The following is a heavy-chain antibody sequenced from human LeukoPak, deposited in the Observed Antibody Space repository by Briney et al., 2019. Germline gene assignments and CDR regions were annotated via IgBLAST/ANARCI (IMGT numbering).Heavy chain of an antibody. V-gene: IGHV4-59*08. CDR2: IYYTGST. CDR3: ARHPGGRQNWFDP. J-gene: IGHJ5*02. D-gene: IGHD3-16*01. CDR1: GGSISSFY. Sequence: PSETLSLTCTVSGGSISSFYWAWIRQPPGKGLEWIGYIYYTGSTNYNPSLKSRVTISVDTSRTHFSPKLSSVTAADTAVYYCARHPGGRQNWFDPWGQGTLVTVSP.